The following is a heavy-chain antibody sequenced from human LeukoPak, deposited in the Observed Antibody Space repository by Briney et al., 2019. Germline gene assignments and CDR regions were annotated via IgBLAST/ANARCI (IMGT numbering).Heavy chain of an antibody. CDR3: ARGGFFSDC. D-gene: IGHD2/OR15-2a*01. CDR2: ISSSAGTL. J-gene: IGHJ4*02. Sequence: GGSLRLSCAASGFTFSTFSMNWVRQAPGEGLEWVSSISSSAGTLYYADSVKGRFTISRDNAKNSLFLRMNSLGAEDTAVYYCARGGFFSDCWGQGTLVTVSS. CDR1: GFTFSTFS. V-gene: IGHV3-48*01.